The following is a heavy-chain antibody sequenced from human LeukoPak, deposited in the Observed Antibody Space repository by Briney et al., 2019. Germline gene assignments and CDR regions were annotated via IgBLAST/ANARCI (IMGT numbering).Heavy chain of an antibody. Sequence: GESLKISCKGSGYSFTSYWIGWVRRMPGKGLEWMGIIYPGDSDTRYSPSFQGQVTISADKSISTAYLQWSGLKASDTAMYYCARRSYYDSSGYYGFFDYWGQGTLVTVSS. V-gene: IGHV5-51*01. CDR2: IYPGDSDT. J-gene: IGHJ4*02. CDR1: GYSFTSYW. CDR3: ARRSYYDSSGYYGFFDY. D-gene: IGHD3-22*01.